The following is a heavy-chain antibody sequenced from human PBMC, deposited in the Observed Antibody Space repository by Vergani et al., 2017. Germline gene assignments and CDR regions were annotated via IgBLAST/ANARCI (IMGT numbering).Heavy chain of an antibody. J-gene: IGHJ4*02. CDR1: GFTFSSYA. D-gene: IGHD3-22*01. CDR3: AKGGDSSSYYYVYYFDY. V-gene: IGHV3-23*01. CDR2: ISGSGGST. Sequence: EVQLLESGGGLVQPGGSLRLSCAASGFTFSSYAMSWVRQAPGKGLEWVSAISGSGGSTYYADSVKSRFTISRDNSKNTLYLQMNSLRAEDTAVYYCAKGGDSSSYYYVYYFDYWGQGTLVTVSS.